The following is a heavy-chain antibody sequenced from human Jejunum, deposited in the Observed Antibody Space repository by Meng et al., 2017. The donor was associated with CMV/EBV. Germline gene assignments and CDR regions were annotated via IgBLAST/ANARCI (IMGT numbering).Heavy chain of an antibody. CDR3: ARVVKGGNYLDY. CDR2: IRSSSYT. J-gene: IGHJ4*02. V-gene: IGHV3-21*01. CDR1: GVNFSTDS. D-gene: IGHD4-23*01. Sequence: ATSGVNFSTDSRRWVRQDPWKGLEWGSYIRSSSYTYYADSVKGGLTISRDKAKNGRYRQMNSLRAEDTAVYYCARVVKGGNYLDYWGQGTLVTVSS.